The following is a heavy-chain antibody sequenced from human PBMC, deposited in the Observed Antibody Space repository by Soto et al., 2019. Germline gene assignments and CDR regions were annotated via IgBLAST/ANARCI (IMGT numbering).Heavy chain of an antibody. V-gene: IGHV1-46*01. Sequence: ASVKLSCKARADSFTSYYIHWVRQAPGHGLEWMGIINPNGGSTRFAQTFQGRITMTRDTSTSTVYMELRSLRSEDTAIYYCARSSAGVVGIIREGSTWLAPWGQGSLVTVSS. D-gene: IGHD3-16*02. J-gene: IGHJ5*02. CDR2: INPNGGST. CDR3: ARSSAGVVGIIREGSTWLAP. CDR1: ADSFTSYY.